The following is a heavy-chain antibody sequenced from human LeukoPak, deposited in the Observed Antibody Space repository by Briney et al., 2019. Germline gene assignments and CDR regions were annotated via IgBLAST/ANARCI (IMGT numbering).Heavy chain of an antibody. CDR2: ISGSGGST. V-gene: IGHV3-23*01. CDR1: GFTFSSYA. J-gene: IGHJ4*02. D-gene: IGHD6-19*01. CDR3: AKDLGRAVAGTIY. Sequence: PGGSLRLSCAASGFTFSSYAMSWVRQAPGKGLEWVSAISGSGGSTYYADSVKGRFAISRDNSKNTLYLQMNSLRAEDTAVYYCAKDLGRAVAGTIYWGQGTLVTVSS.